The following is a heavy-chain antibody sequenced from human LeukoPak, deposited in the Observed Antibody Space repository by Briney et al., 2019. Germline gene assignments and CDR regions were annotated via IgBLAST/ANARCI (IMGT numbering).Heavy chain of an antibody. J-gene: IGHJ4*02. D-gene: IGHD2-2*01. Sequence: GGSLRLSCAASEFTFSDYYITWIRQAPGKGLEWVSYISGGSITIFYADSVKGRFTISRDNAKNSVYLQMDSLRVEDTAVYYCARELAYHIDYWGQGTLVTVSS. CDR3: ARELAYHIDY. CDR2: ISGGSITI. V-gene: IGHV3-11*01. CDR1: EFTFSDYY.